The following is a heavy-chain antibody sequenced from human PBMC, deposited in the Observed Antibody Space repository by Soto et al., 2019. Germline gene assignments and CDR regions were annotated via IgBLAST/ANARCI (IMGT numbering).Heavy chain of an antibody. J-gene: IGHJ4*02. D-gene: IGHD4-17*01. V-gene: IGHV4-59*08. CDR1: GGSISSYY. CDR2: IYYSGST. CDR3: ASGYGDFDY. Sequence: SETLSLSCTVSGGSISSYYWSWIRQPPGKGLEWIGYIYYSGSTNYNPSLKSRVTISVDTSKNQFSLKLSSVTAADTAVYYCASGYGDFDYWGQGTLVTVSS.